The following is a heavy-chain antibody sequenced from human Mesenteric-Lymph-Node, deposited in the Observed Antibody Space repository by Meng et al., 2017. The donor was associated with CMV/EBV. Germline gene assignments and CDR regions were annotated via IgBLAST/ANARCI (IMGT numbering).Heavy chain of an antibody. Sequence: GESLKISCAASGFTFSDYYMSWIRQAPGKGLEWVSYISSSGSTIYYADSVKGRFTISRDNAKNSLYLQMNSLRAEDTAVYYCARDRAIFGVVIDYWGQGTLVTVSS. CDR3: ARDRAIFGVVIDY. J-gene: IGHJ4*02. D-gene: IGHD3-3*01. CDR1: GFTFSDYY. V-gene: IGHV3-11*01. CDR2: ISSSGSTI.